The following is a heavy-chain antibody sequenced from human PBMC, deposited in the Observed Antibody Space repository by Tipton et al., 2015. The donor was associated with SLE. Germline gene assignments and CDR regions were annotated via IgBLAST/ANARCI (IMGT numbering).Heavy chain of an antibody. CDR2: ISSSGSTI. J-gene: IGHJ4*02. CDR1: GLTVSSNY. V-gene: IGHV3-11*04. Sequence: GSLRLSCATSGLTVSSNYMSWVRQAPGKGLEWVSYISSSGSTIYYADSVKGRFTISRDNAKNSLYLQMNSLRAEDTAVYYCARGAYGDYGGVIYYWGQGTLVTVSS. D-gene: IGHD4-17*01. CDR3: ARGAYGDYGGVIYY.